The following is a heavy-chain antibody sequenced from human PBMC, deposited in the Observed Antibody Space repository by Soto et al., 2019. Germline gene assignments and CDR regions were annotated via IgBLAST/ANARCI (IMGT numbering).Heavy chain of an antibody. V-gene: IGHV1-69*01. CDR2: IIPIFGTA. CDR1: GGTFSSYA. J-gene: IGHJ2*01. CDR3: ARAAYCGGDCYSHWYFDL. D-gene: IGHD2-21*02. Sequence: QVQLVQSGAEVKKPGSSVKVSCKASGGTFSSYAISWVRQAPGQGLEWMGVIIPIFGTANYAQKFQGRVTITADESTSTAYMELSSLRSEDTAVYYCARAAYCGGDCYSHWYFDLWGRGTLVTVSS.